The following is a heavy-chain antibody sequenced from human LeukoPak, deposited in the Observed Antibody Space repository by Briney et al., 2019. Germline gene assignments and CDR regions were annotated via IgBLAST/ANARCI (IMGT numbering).Heavy chain of an antibody. CDR1: GFTFSSYA. CDR2: ISYDGSNK. V-gene: IGHV3-30*04. Sequence: GGSLRLSCAASGFTFSSYAMHWVRQAPGKGLEWVAVISYDGSNKYYADSVEGRFTISRDNSKNTLYLQMNSLRAEDTAVYYCARDGIFGRFLEWLLNYFDYWGQGTLVTVSS. J-gene: IGHJ4*02. CDR3: ARDGIFGRFLEWLLNYFDY. D-gene: IGHD3-3*01.